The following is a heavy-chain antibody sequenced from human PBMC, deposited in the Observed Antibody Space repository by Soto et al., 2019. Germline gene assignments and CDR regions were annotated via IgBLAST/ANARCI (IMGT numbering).Heavy chain of an antibody. D-gene: IGHD3-3*01. J-gene: IGHJ4*02. CDR1: GFTFSSYA. V-gene: IGHV3-23*01. CDR2: ISGSGGST. CDR3: ATPWARFLEWLNANY. Sequence: EVQLLESGGGLVQPGGSLRLSCAASGFTFSSYAMSWVRQAPGKGLEWVSAISGSGGSTYYADSVKGRFTISRDNSKNTLYQQMNSLRAEDTAVYYCATPWARFLEWLNANYWGQGTLVTVSS.